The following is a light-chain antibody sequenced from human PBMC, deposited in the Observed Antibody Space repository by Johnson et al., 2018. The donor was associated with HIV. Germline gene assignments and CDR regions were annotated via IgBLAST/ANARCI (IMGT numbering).Light chain of an antibody. V-gene: IGLV1-51*02. CDR2: ENN. CDR1: SSNIGSND. J-gene: IGLJ1*01. Sequence: QSVLTQPPSVSAAPGQKVTVSCSGSSSNIGSNDVSWYQQFLGAAPKLLIYENNKRPSGIPDRFSGSKSGTSATLGITGLQTGDEADYYCATWDRSLTIGGVVGTGTKVTVL. CDR3: ATWDRSLTIGGV.